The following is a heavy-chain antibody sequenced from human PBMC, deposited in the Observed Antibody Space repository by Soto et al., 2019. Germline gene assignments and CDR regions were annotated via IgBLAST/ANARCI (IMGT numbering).Heavy chain of an antibody. V-gene: IGHV1-69*13. CDR1: GVTLSRSA. Sequence: AASVKVSCKASGVTLSRSAISWVRQAPGQGLEWMGGIIPIFGPAIYAQKFRGRVSIIADESTRTAYMEMSSLRSDDTAVYYCGTGSSWTKVESWGQGTLVTVSS. CDR2: IIPIFGPA. J-gene: IGHJ4*02. D-gene: IGHD6-13*01. CDR3: GTGSSWTKVES.